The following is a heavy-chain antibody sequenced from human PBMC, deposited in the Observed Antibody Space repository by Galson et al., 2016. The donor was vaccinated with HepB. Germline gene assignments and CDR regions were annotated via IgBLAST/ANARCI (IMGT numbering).Heavy chain of an antibody. CDR1: GGSFSIYA. CDR2: IIPIYGTA. CDR3: ARDRDYSTNPYYFEY. V-gene: IGHV1-69*13. J-gene: IGHJ4*02. Sequence: SVKVSCKASGGSFSIYAISWVRQGPGQGPEWMGGIIPIYGTANYAQKFQGRVTITADEPTSTAYMELSSLGSEDTAVYYCARDRDYSTNPYYFEYWGQGTLVAVSS. D-gene: IGHD6-13*01.